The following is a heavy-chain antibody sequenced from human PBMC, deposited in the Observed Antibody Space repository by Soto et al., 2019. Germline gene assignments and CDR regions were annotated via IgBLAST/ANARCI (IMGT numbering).Heavy chain of an antibody. Sequence: SETLSLTCSVSGVSITSSSHYWGWIRQPPGKGLEWIGGIYYSETTYYNPSLKSRVTISVDTSENQFSLKLSSVTAADTAVYYCARQDYDFWSGRLDPWGQGTLVT. CDR3: ARQDYDFWSGRLDP. D-gene: IGHD3-3*01. CDR1: GVSITSSSHY. J-gene: IGHJ5*02. CDR2: IYYSETT. V-gene: IGHV4-39*01.